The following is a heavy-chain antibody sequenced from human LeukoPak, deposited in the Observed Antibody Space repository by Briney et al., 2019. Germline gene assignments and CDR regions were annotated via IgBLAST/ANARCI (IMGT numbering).Heavy chain of an antibody. CDR3: ARSRQASGLFNS. V-gene: IGHV4-30-2*01. CDR1: GVAITSGGYS. Sequence: PSQTLSLTGTGSGVAITSGGYSWNWIGQPPGKGLEWIGCIYDRGPAYYNPSLKSRFTISVDRPKNQFFLNVTSLTAADTAVYYCARSRQASGLFNSWGQGTLVVVSS. J-gene: IGHJ5*01. CDR2: IYDRGPA. D-gene: IGHD3-10*01.